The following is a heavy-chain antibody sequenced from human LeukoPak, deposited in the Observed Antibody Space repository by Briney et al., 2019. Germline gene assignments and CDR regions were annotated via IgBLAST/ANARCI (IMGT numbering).Heavy chain of an antibody. CDR3: ARGTRYLAEVPKNYYYYYMDV. V-gene: IGHV4-39*07. Sequence: PSETLSLTCTVSGGSISSNTYYWGWIRQPPGKGLEWIGSIYYSGSTYYNPSLKSRVTISVDTSKNQFSLKLSSVTAADTAVYYCARGTRYLAEVPKNYYYYYMDVWGKGTTVTISS. J-gene: IGHJ6*03. D-gene: IGHD1-26*01. CDR2: IYYSGST. CDR1: GGSISSNTYY.